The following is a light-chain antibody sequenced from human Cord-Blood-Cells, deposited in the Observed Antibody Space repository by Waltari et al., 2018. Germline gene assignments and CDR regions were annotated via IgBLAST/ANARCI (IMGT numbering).Light chain of an antibody. J-gene: IGKJ1*01. CDR2: GAS. CDR1: HSVSSSY. CDR3: QQYGSSPRT. Sequence: IVLTQSQGTLSLSPGDRATLSCRASHSVSSSYLAWYQQKPGQAPRLLIYGASSRATGIPDRFSGSGSGTDFTLTISRLEPEDFAVYYCQQYGSSPRTFGQGTKVEIK. V-gene: IGKV3-20*01.